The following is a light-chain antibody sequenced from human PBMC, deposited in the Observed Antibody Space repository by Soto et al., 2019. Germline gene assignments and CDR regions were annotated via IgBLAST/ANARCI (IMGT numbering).Light chain of an antibody. J-gene: IGKJ1*01. CDR2: GTS. V-gene: IGKV3-20*01. CDR3: QQYVTTPRT. CDR1: QTVAYTS. Sequence: EIVLTQSPGILSLSPGARATLSCRASQTVAYTSLAWYQQRPGQAPRLLIYGTSTRATGTPDRFIGSGSGTGFTLTISRLEPEDFAVYYCQQYVTTPRTFGQGTKVE.